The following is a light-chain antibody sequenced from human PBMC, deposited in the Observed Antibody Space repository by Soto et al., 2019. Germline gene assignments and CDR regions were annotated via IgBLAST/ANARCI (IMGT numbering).Light chain of an antibody. V-gene: IGLV3-1*01. CDR2: QDN. CDR1: KLGDKY. CDR3: QAWDSSTAV. J-gene: IGLJ2*01. Sequence: SYELTQPPSVSVSPGQTASITCSGDKLGDKYACWYQQRPGQSPVVVIYQDNNRPSGIPERFSGSNSGNTATLTISGTQAMDEADYYCQAWDSSTAVFGGGTKVTVL.